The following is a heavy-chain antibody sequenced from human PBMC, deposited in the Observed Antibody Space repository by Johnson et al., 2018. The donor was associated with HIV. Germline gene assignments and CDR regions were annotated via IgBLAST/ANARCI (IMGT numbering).Heavy chain of an antibody. J-gene: IGHJ3*02. D-gene: IGHD6-13*01. Sequence: EVQLVESGGGLVQPGGSLRLSCAASGFTFDDYGMSWVRQAPGKGLEWVSGINWNGGSTGYADSVKGLFTISRENAKNSLYLQMNSLRAEDTAVYYCAKCIWGSSLIDAFDIWGQGTMVTVSS. CDR2: INWNGGST. CDR3: AKCIWGSSLIDAFDI. V-gene: IGHV3-20*04. CDR1: GFTFDDYG.